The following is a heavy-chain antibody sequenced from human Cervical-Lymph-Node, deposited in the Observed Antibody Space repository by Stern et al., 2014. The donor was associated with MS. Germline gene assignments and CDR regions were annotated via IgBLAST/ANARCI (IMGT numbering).Heavy chain of an antibody. D-gene: IGHD4-17*01. V-gene: IGHV4-31*03. Sequence: QVQLQESGPGLVRPSQTLSLTCTVSGGSISSGGSHWGWIRQHPGKGLEWIGYIHYNGNTYFNPSLKSRLTMSVDTSKNHFSLNLSSVTAADTAVYYCATRRSDYAGRLWFDPWGQGTLVTVSS. CDR2: IHYNGNT. CDR1: GGSISSGGSH. J-gene: IGHJ5*02. CDR3: ATRRSDYAGRLWFDP.